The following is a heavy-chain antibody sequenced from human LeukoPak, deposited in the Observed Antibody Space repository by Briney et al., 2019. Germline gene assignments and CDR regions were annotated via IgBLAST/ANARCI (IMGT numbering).Heavy chain of an antibody. CDR3: ARVQYYYGSGSPNWLDP. CDR1: GYTFTGYY. Sequence: GASVKVSCKASGYTFTGYYMHWVRQAPGQGLEWMGWINPNSGGTNYAQKFQGRVTMTRDTSISTAYMELSRLRSDDTAVYYCARVQYYYGSGSPNWLDPWGQGTLVTVSS. J-gene: IGHJ5*02. D-gene: IGHD3-10*01. CDR2: INPNSGGT. V-gene: IGHV1-2*02.